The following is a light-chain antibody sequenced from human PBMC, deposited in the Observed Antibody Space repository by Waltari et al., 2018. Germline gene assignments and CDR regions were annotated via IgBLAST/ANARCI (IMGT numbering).Light chain of an antibody. V-gene: IGKV3-20*01. CDR3: QHYVRLPAT. CDR2: GAS. J-gene: IGKJ1*01. CDR1: QSVGRT. Sequence: EIVLTQSPGTLSLSPGERATLACRASQSVGRTLAWYQQKPGQAHRLLMYGASSRATGTPDRFRGSGSGTDFSLTISRLEPEDFAVYYCQHYVRLPATFGQGTKVEIK.